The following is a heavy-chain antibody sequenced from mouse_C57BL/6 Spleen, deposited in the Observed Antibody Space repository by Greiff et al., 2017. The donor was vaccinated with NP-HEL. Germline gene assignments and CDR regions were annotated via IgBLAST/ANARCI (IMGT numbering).Heavy chain of an antibody. CDR2: IDPSDSYT. CDR1: GYTFTSYW. V-gene: IGHV1-69*01. CDR3: ARTGNPGY. D-gene: IGHD2-1*01. J-gene: IGHJ2*01. Sequence: QVQLQQPGAELVMPGASVKLSCKASGYTFTSYWMHWVKQRPGQGLEWIGEIDPSDSYTNYNQKFKGKSTLTVDKSSSTAYMQLSSLTSEDSAVYYCARTGNPGYWGQGTTLTVSS.